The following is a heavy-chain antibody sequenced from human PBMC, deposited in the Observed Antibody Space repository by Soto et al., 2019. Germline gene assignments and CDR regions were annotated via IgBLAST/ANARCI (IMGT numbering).Heavy chain of an antibody. J-gene: IGHJ4*02. D-gene: IGHD6-19*01. V-gene: IGHV4-38-2*01. CDR3: AKYSSGWYFDY. Sequence: SETLSLTCAVSGHSISSGFYYWGWIRHPPGKGLEWIGSMYHSGITYYNPSLKSRVTISVDTSKNQFSLKLSSVTAADTAVYYCAKYSSGWYFDYWGQGTLVTVSS. CDR1: GHSISSGFYY. CDR2: MYHSGIT.